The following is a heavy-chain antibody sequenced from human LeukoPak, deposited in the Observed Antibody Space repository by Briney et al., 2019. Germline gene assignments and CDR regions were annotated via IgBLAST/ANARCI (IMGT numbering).Heavy chain of an antibody. CDR3: GRAATAAYFDF. CDR2: FYYSGIT. J-gene: IGHJ4*02. CDR1: GGPITSFF. D-gene: IGHD1-26*01. V-gene: IGHV4-59*01. Sequence: SETLSLTCNVSGGPITSFFWSWFRNTPDTGLLWIGYFYYSGITFSYLSLQNRVTISINMDKCRFSLMLSSVTAADTAVYYCGRAATAAYFDFWGQGTLVTVSS.